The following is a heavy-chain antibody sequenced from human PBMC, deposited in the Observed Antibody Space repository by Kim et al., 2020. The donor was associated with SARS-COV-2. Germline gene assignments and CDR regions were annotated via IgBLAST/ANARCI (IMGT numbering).Heavy chain of an antibody. D-gene: IGHD1-26*01. J-gene: IGHJ5*02. CDR3: ARDGASDNWFDP. Sequence: NYAQRFQGRVTMTRDTSISTAYMELSRLRSDDTAVYYCARDGASDNWFDPWGQGTLVTVSS. V-gene: IGHV1-2*02.